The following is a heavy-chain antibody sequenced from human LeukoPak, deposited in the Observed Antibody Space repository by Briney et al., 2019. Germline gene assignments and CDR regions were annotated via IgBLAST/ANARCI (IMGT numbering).Heavy chain of an antibody. D-gene: IGHD2/OR15-2a*01. CDR1: GFTFTDHY. V-gene: IGHV1-2*02. J-gene: IGHJ4*02. CDR3: VREGEGPLSKDYDY. Sequence: ASVKVSCKSSGFTFTDHYIHWVRQGPGQGLEWMGYIGPHSTFTSSPQEFQGRVTMTRDASMSTAYMELTRLTSDDTAVYYCVREGEGPLSKDYDYWGQGTLVTVSS. CDR2: IGPHSTFT.